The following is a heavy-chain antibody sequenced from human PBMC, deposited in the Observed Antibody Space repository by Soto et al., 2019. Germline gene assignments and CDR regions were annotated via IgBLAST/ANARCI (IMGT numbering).Heavy chain of an antibody. D-gene: IGHD2-8*01. V-gene: IGHV3-21*04. Sequence: GGSLRLSCAASGFTFSSYSMNWVRQAPGKGLEWVSSISSSSSYIYYADSVKGRFTISRDNAKNSLYLQINSLRAEDTAVYYCAKTRGAMIYAISVYGMDVWGQGTTVTVSS. CDR3: AKTRGAMIYAISVYGMDV. CDR1: GFTFSSYS. J-gene: IGHJ6*02. CDR2: ISSSSSYI.